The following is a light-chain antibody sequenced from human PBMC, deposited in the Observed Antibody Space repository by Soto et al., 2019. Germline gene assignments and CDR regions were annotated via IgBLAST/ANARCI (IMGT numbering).Light chain of an antibody. Sequence: QSALTQPASVSGSPGQSINISCTGTRSDVGGYNFVSWYQQHPGKVPKLLIYDVTHRPSGVSNRFSASKSANTASLTISGLQAEDEADYYCSSYSSTNTLVFGGGTKLTVL. V-gene: IGLV2-14*01. CDR1: RSDVGGYNF. CDR2: DVT. J-gene: IGLJ2*01. CDR3: SSYSSTNTLV.